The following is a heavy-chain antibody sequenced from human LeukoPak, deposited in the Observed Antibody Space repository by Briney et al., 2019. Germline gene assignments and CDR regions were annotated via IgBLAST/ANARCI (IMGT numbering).Heavy chain of an antibody. CDR3: AKDGLLWFGEFYYFDY. Sequence: GGSLRLSCAASGFSFSSYAMHWVRQAPGKGLEWVGFIRSKAYGGTTEYAASVKGRFTISRDDSKSIAYLQMNSLKTEDTAVYYCAKDGLLWFGEFYYFDYWGQGTLVTVSS. J-gene: IGHJ4*02. CDR1: GFSFSSYA. CDR2: IRSKAYGGTT. V-gene: IGHV3-49*04. D-gene: IGHD3-10*01.